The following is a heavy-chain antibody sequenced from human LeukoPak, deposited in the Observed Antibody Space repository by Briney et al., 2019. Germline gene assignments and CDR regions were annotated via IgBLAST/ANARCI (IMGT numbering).Heavy chain of an antibody. Sequence: GESLKISCKGSGYSFTSYWIGWVRQMPGKGLEGMGIIYPGDSDTRYSPSFQGQVPISADKSISTAYLQWSSLKASDTAMYYCARLAVIAAAGTYYFDYWGQGTLVTVSS. J-gene: IGHJ4*02. D-gene: IGHD6-13*01. CDR3: ARLAVIAAAGTYYFDY. CDR2: IYPGDSDT. V-gene: IGHV5-51*01. CDR1: GYSFTSYW.